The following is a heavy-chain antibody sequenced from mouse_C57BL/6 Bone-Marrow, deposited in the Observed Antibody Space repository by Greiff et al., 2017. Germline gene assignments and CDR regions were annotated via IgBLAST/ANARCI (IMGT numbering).Heavy chain of an antibody. Sequence: QVQLQQPGAELVKPGASVKLSCKASGYTFTSYWMHWVKQRPGQGLEWIGMIHPNSGSSNYNEKFKGKSTLTVDKSSSTAYMQLSSLTSEDSAVYYCARGGAMDYWGQGTSVTVSS. V-gene: IGHV1-64*01. J-gene: IGHJ4*01. CDR2: IHPNSGSS. CDR1: GYTFTSYW. CDR3: ARGGAMDY.